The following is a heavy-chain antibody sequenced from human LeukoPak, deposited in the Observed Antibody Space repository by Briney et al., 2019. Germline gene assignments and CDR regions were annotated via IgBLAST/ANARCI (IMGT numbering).Heavy chain of an antibody. J-gene: IGHJ5*01. D-gene: IGHD1-26*01. V-gene: IGHV1-24*01. CDR1: GYSLSELS. Sequence: AAVKVSCKVSGYSLSELSTHWVRQAPGQGLEWMGGFDPGDDETIYAQKFQGRVTMTEDTSADTAYLELSSLRSEDTAVYFCATEKDLLLDSWGQGTPVTVSS. CDR2: FDPGDDET. CDR3: ATEKDLLLDS.